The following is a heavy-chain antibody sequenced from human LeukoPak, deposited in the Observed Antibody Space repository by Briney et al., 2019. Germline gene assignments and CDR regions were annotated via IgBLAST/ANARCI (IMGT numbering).Heavy chain of an antibody. D-gene: IGHD3-16*01. V-gene: IGHV3-7*03. CDR3: VKDERDAYYDF. Sequence: PGGSLRLSCAASGFTFSNYWMTWVRQAPGKGLEWVANINEDETEKYYVGSVKGRFTISRDNAKNSLYLQMNSLRAEDTAIYYCVKDERDAYYDFWGQGTLATVSS. J-gene: IGHJ4*02. CDR2: INEDETEK. CDR1: GFTFSNYW.